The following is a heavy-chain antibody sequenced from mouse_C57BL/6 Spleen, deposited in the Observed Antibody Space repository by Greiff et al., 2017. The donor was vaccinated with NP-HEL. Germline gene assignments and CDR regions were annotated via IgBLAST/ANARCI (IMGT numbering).Heavy chain of an antibody. D-gene: IGHD3-2*01. CDR1: GFTFNTYA. CDR2: IRRKSSNYAT. V-gene: IGHV10-3*01. CDR3: VREDNAWDY. Sequence: EVKLVESGGGLVQPKGSLKLSCAASGFTFNTYAMHWVRQAPGKGLEWVARIRRKSSNYATYYANSVKDRFTISRDDSQSMLYLQMNNLKTEDTAMYECVREDNAWDYGGKGTTLTVSS. J-gene: IGHJ2*01.